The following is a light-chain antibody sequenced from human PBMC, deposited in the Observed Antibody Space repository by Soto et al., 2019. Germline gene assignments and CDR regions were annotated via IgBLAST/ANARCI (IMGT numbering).Light chain of an antibody. Sequence: QSALTQPASVSGSPGQSITISCTGTSSDIGDYNYVSWYQQCPGKAPKLMIYGVSNRPSGVSNRVSGSKSGNTASLTISGLQADYEDDYYCSSFTSSSPYVFVTGTKLTVL. CDR3: SSFTSSSPYV. J-gene: IGLJ1*01. CDR2: GVS. V-gene: IGLV2-14*01. CDR1: SSDIGDYNY.